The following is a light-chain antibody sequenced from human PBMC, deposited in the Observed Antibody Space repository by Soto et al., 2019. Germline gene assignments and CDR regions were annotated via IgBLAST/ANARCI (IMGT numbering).Light chain of an antibody. Sequence: DRQMSQSPSTLSASVRDRVTITCRASQTISSWLAWYQQKPGKAPKLLIYWASRLESGVPSRFSGSGSGTEFTLTITCLQPDDFATYYCQQYNSYSPWTFAQG. CDR2: WAS. CDR3: QQYNSYSPWT. J-gene: IGKJ1*01. CDR1: QTISSW. V-gene: IGKV1-5*03.